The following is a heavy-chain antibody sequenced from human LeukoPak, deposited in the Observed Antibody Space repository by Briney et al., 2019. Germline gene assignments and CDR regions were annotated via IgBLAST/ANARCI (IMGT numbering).Heavy chain of an antibody. CDR2: INPNSGGT. V-gene: IGHV1-2*02. CDR1: GYTFTGYY. Sequence: ASVKVSCKASGYTFTGYYIHWVRQAPGQGLEWMGWINPNSGGTNYAQKFQGRVTMTRDTSISTAYMELSRLRSDDTAVYYCARDQAPRMITFGGPRRWFDPWGQGTLATVSS. CDR3: ARDQAPRMITFGGPRRWFDP. D-gene: IGHD3-16*01. J-gene: IGHJ5*02.